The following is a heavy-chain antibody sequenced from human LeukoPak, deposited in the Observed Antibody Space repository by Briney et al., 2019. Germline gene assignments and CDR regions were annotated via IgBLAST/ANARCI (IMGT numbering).Heavy chain of an antibody. D-gene: IGHD2-15*01. J-gene: IGHJ6*02. V-gene: IGHV3-9*01. Sequence: PGGSLRLSCSASGFTFDDYAMHWVRQAPGKGLELVSGISWNSGSIGYADSVKGRFTISRDNAKNSLYLQMNSLRAEDTALYYCAKDKGAVGAYGMDVWGQGTTVTVSS. CDR3: AKDKGAVGAYGMDV. CDR1: GFTFDDYA. CDR2: ISWNSGSI.